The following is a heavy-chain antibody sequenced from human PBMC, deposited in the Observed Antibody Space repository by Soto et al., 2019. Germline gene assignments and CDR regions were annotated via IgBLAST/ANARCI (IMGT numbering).Heavy chain of an antibody. Sequence: PGGSLRLSCAASGFTFSSYAMHWVRRAPGKGLEWVAFISSSSSTKYYADSVKGRFTISRDNAKNSLYLQMNSLRAEDTAVYYCARDLTMVRGNRWFDPWGQGTLVTVSS. V-gene: IGHV3-48*01. J-gene: IGHJ5*02. CDR1: GFTFSSYA. D-gene: IGHD3-10*01. CDR3: ARDLTMVRGNRWFDP. CDR2: ISSSSSTK.